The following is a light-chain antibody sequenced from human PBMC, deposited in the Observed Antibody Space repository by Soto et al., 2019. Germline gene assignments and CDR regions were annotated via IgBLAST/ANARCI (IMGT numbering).Light chain of an antibody. V-gene: IGKV1-5*03. CDR2: KAS. CDR3: QQYHRLNT. CDR1: QSISSW. J-gene: IGKJ2*01. Sequence: DIQMTQSPSTLSASVGDRVTITCRASQSISSWLAWYQQKPGKAPKVLIYKASSLESGVPSRFSGRGSGTEFTLAISSLQPDGFATYCCQQYHRLNTCGQGTQLEI.